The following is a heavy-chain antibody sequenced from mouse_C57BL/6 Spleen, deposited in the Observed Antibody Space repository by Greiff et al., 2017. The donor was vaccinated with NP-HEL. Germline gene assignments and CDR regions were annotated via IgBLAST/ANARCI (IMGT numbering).Heavy chain of an antibody. CDR1: GFSLTSYG. Sequence: VKLMESGPGLVAPSQSLSITCTVSGFSLTSYGVHWVRQPPGKGLEWLVVIWSDGSTTYNSALKSRLSISKDNSKSQVFLKMNSLQTDDTAMYYCARQEDYDDGYAMDYWGQGTSVTVSS. CDR3: ARQEDYDDGYAMDY. D-gene: IGHD2-4*01. CDR2: IWSDGST. V-gene: IGHV2-6-1*01. J-gene: IGHJ4*01.